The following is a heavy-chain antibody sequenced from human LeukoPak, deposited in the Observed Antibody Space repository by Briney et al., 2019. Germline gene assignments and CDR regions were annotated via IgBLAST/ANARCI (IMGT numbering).Heavy chain of an antibody. J-gene: IGHJ3*02. CDR2: INPNSGGT. Sequence: AASVKVSCKASGYTFTGYYMHWVRQAPGQGLEWMGRINPNSGGTNYAQKFQGRVTMTRDTSISTAYMELSRLRSDDTAVYYCARGGITGTTRGPTRLNDAFDIWGQGTMVTVSS. CDR3: ARGGITGTTRGPTRLNDAFDI. V-gene: IGHV1-2*06. CDR1: GYTFTGYY. D-gene: IGHD1-20*01.